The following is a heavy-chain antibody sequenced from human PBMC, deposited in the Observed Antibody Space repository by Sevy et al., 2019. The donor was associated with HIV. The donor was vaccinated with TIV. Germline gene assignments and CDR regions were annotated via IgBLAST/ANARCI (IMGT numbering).Heavy chain of an antibody. D-gene: IGHD3-22*01. CDR3: VRGEDYYDRGGANCDS. CDR1: GFSFSKYG. J-gene: IGHJ4*02. Sequence: GGSLRLSCAASGFSFSKYGMHWVRQAPGKGLEWVALIWYDGSSEYYADSVKGRFTISRDNSNNTLYLQVNSLRAEDTAGYYCVRGEDYYDRGGANCDSWGQGTLVTVSS. V-gene: IGHV3-33*01. CDR2: IWYDGSSE.